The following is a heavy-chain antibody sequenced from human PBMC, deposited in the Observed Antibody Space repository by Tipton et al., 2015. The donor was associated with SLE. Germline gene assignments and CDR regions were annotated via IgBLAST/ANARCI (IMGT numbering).Heavy chain of an antibody. V-gene: IGHV4-34*01. CDR1: GGSFSGYY. CDR3: ASVEYSSSYDY. Sequence: TLSLTCAVYGGSFSGYYWSWIRQPPGKGLEWIGEINHSGSTNYNPSLKSRVTVSVDTSKNQFSLKLSSVTAADTAVYYCASVEYSSSYDYWGQGTLVTVSS. J-gene: IGHJ4*02. D-gene: IGHD6-6*01. CDR2: INHSGST.